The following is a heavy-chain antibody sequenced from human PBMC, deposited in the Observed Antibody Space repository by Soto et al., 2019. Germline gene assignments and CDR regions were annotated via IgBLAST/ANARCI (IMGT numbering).Heavy chain of an antibody. Sequence: SVKVSCKASGYTFTSYDINWVRQATGQGLEWMGRIIPILGIANYAQKFQGRVTITADKSTSTAYMELRSLRSEDTAVYYCARDGITMVRGVILADGWFDPWGQGTLVTVSS. CDR1: GYTFTSYD. CDR3: ARDGITMVRGVILADGWFDP. D-gene: IGHD3-10*01. J-gene: IGHJ5*02. V-gene: IGHV1-69*04. CDR2: IIPILGIA.